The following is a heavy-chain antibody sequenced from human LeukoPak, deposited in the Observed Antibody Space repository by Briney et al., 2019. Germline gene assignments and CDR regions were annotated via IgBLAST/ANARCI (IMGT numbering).Heavy chain of an antibody. Sequence: GSLRLSCAASGFTFSSYSMNWVRQAPGKGLEWVSSISSSSSYIYYADSVKGRFTISRDNAKNSLYLQMNSLRAEDTAVYYCAIRGASKRRQLAGYWGQGTLGTVSS. J-gene: IGHJ4*02. D-gene: IGHD1-1*01. CDR1: GFTFSSYS. CDR3: AIRGASKRRQLAGY. CDR2: ISSSSSYI. V-gene: IGHV3-21*01.